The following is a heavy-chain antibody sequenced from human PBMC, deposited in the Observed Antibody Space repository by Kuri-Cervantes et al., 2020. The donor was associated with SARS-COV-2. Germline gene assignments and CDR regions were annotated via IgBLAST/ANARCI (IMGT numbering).Heavy chain of an antibody. CDR1: GYSFTSYW. J-gene: IGHJ6*02. Sequence: KVSCKGSGYSFTSYWIGWVRQMPGKGLEWMGIIYPGDSDTRYSPSFQGQVTISADKSISTAYLQWSSLKASDTAMYYCARQSRGATATVTTVYYYYGMDVWGQGTTVTVS. CDR2: IYPGDSDT. V-gene: IGHV5-51*01. CDR3: ARQSRGATATVTTVYYYYGMDV. D-gene: IGHD4-17*01.